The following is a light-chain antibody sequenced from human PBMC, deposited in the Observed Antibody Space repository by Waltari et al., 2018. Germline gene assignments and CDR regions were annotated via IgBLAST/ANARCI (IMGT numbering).Light chain of an antibody. CDR2: GAS. J-gene: IGKJ1*01. CDR1: QNIDSNY. Sequence: EIVLMQSPGTLSLSPGESATLSCRASQNIDSNYFAWYQQKPGQAPRLLIYGASSRATDIPDRFSGSGSGTDFTLFINKLEPEDSAVYYCQQYENSPPWTFGQGTKVELK. V-gene: IGKV3-20*01. CDR3: QQYENSPPWT.